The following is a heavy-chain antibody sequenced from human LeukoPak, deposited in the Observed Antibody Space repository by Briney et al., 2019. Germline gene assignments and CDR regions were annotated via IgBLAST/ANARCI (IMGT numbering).Heavy chain of an antibody. D-gene: IGHD3-10*01. V-gene: IGHV4-34*01. J-gene: IGHJ4*02. Sequence: PSETLSLTCGVYGDSFDNYYWNWIRQFPEKRLEWIGEVDHSGRTTYSPSLQGRVTISVDTSKSQFSLKLNSVTAADTVVYFCAATNYFYGSGSFRKRDSWGQGTLVTVSS. CDR1: GDSFDNYY. CDR3: AATNYFYGSGSFRKRDS. CDR2: VDHSGRT.